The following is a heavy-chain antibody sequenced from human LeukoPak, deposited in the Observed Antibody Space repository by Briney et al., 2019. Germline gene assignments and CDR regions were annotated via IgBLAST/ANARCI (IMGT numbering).Heavy chain of an antibody. CDR1: GFTFSSYA. D-gene: IGHD3-22*01. Sequence: GGSLRLSCAASGFTFSSYAMSWVRQAPGKGLEWVSAISGSGGSTYYADSVKGRFTISRDNSKNTLYLQMNSLRAEDTAVYYCASTRSRSGSSYYFDYWGQGTLVTVSS. J-gene: IGHJ4*02. V-gene: IGHV3-23*01. CDR2: ISGSGGST. CDR3: ASTRSRSGSSYYFDY.